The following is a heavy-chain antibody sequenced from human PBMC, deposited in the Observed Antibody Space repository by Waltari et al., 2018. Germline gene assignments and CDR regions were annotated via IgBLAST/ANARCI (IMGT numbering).Heavy chain of an antibody. CDR1: GFIFSSPA. CDR2: ISYDGSDK. Sequence: HVQLVESGGGVVQPGRSLRLSCAASGFIFSSPAMHWVRQAPGKGVEWVAVISYDGSDKYSADSVKGRFSISRDNSRNTLYLQMNNLRAEDTAVYYCARLFVDLFTGAHGAFDVWGQGTMVTVSS. CDR3: ARLFVDLFTGAHGAFDV. V-gene: IGHV3-30*04. J-gene: IGHJ3*01. D-gene: IGHD3-9*01.